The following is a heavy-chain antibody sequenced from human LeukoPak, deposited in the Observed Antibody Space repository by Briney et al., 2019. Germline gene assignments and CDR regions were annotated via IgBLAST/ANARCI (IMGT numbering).Heavy chain of an antibody. CDR2: MNPNSGNT. D-gene: IGHD6-13*01. V-gene: IGHV1-8*01. CDR3: ARYRGSSSSWYGRSEDFDP. Sequence: ASVKVSCKASGYTFTSYDINWVRQATGQGLEWMGWMNPNSGNTGYAQKFQGRVTMTRNTSISTAYMELSSLRSEDTAVYYCARYRGSSSSWYGRSEDFDPWGQGTLVTVSS. J-gene: IGHJ5*02. CDR1: GYTFTSYD.